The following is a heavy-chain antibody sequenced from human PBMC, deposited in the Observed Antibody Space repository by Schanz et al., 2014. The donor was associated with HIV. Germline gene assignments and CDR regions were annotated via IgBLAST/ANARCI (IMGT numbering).Heavy chain of an antibody. V-gene: IGHV3-23*01. CDR2: FSTGGERT. Sequence: EEHLLESGGDLIQPGGSLRLSCVASGFPFSNFAMSWVGQDPGRGLEWVPSFSTGGERTFYADSVKGRFTISRDNSKNTLYLQMNSLRAEDTAIYHCGTYNYGSGHDYWGQGTLVTVSS. J-gene: IGHJ4*02. CDR1: GFPFSNFA. CDR3: GTYNYGSGHDY. D-gene: IGHD3-10*01.